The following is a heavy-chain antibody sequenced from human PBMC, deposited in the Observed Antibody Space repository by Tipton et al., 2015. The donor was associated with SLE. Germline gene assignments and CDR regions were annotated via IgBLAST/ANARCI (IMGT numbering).Heavy chain of an antibody. D-gene: IGHD6-25*01. CDR2: IYYSGST. CDR1: GGSISSYY. Sequence: TLSLTCTVSGGSISSYYWSWIRQPPGKGLEWIGYIYYSGSTNYNPSLKSRVTISVDKAKNQFSLKLTSVTAADTAVYYCAREGADSSGWNYYFLSMDVWGKGTTVTVSS. CDR3: AREGADSSGWNYYFLSMDV. J-gene: IGHJ6*03. V-gene: IGHV4-59*12.